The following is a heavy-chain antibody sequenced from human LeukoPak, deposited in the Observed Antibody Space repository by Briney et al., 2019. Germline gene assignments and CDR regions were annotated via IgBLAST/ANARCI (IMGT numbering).Heavy chain of an antibody. V-gene: IGHV1-69*13. CDR2: IIPIFGTV. D-gene: IGHD3-22*01. Sequence: GASVKVSCKASRGTFSSYAISWVRRAPGQGLEWMGGIIPIFGTVNYAQKFQGRVAITADESTSTAYMELSSLRSEDTAVYYCASSHYYDNSGFYYDPFDYWGQGTLVTVSS. CDR1: RGTFSSYA. J-gene: IGHJ4*02. CDR3: ASSHYYDNSGFYYDPFDY.